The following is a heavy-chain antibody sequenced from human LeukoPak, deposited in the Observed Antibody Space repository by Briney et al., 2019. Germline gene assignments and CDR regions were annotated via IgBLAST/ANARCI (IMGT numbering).Heavy chain of an antibody. Sequence: GGSLGLSCAASGFTFSSYSMNWVRQAPGKGLEWVSAISGSGGSTYYADSVKGRFTISRDNSKNTLYLQMNSLRAEDTAVYYCAKSRYGCMDVWGKGTTVTVSS. CDR3: AKSRYGCMDV. D-gene: IGHD5-24*01. J-gene: IGHJ6*03. V-gene: IGHV3-23*01. CDR2: ISGSGGST. CDR1: GFTFSSYS.